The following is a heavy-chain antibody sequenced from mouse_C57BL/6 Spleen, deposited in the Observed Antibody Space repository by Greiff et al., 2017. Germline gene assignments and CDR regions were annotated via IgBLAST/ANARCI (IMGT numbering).Heavy chain of an antibody. CDR2: IDPSDSET. CDR3: STGTLCAY. V-gene: IGHV1-52*01. J-gene: IGHJ3*01. CDR1: GYTFTSYW. D-gene: IGHD1-1*01. Sequence: QVHVKQPGAELVRPGSSVKLSCKASGYTFTSYWMHWVKQRPIQGLEWIGNIDPSDSETHYNQKFKDKAPLTVGKSSSTAYMQLSSLTSVDSAVYYCSTGTLCAYWGQGTLVTVAA.